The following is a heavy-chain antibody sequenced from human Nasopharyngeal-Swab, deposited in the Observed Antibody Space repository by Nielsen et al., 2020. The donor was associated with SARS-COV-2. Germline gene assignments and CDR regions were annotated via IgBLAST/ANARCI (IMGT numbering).Heavy chain of an antibody. CDR1: GFTFSSYG. D-gene: IGHD3-3*01. CDR3: ARDGLDYDFWSAYFMDV. CDR2: ISYVGSNK. Sequence: GESLKISCAASGFTFSSYGMHWVRQAPGKGLEWVAVISYVGSNKYYADSVKGRFTISRDNSKNTLYLQMNSLRAEDTAVYYCARDGLDYDFWSAYFMDVWGQGTTVTVSS. V-gene: IGHV3-30*03. J-gene: IGHJ6*02.